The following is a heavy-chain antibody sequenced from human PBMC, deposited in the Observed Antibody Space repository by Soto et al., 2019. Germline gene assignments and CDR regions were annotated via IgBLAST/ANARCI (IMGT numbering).Heavy chain of an antibody. V-gene: IGHV3-23*01. J-gene: IGHJ4*02. CDR2: ISGSSGST. CDR1: GLKFSSYA. D-gene: IGHD2-15*01. Sequence: GSLRLSYAASGLKFSSYAMSWVRQAPGKGLEWVSAISGSSGSTYYADSVKGRFTISRDNSKNTLYLQMNSLRAEDTAVYYCAKDVSGLGYCSGGSCYSAPYWGQGTLVTVSS. CDR3: AKDVSGLGYCSGGSCYSAPY.